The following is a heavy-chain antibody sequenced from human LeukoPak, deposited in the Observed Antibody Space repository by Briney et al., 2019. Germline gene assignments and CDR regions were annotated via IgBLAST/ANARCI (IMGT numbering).Heavy chain of an antibody. D-gene: IGHD2-2*01. CDR1: GYTFTGYY. Sequence: ASVKVSCKASGYTFTGYYMHWVRQAPGQGLEWMGWINPNSGGTNYAQKFQGRVTMTRDTSISTAYMELSRLRSDDTAVYYCARDRRYCSSTSCHQPFDPWGQGTRVTVSS. CDR3: ARDRRYCSSTSCHQPFDP. CDR2: INPNSGGT. V-gene: IGHV1-2*02. J-gene: IGHJ5*02.